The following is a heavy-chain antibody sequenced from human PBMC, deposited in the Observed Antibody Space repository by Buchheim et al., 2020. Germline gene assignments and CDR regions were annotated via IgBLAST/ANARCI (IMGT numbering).Heavy chain of an antibody. J-gene: IGHJ5*02. D-gene: IGHD1-1*01. Sequence: QVQLQQWGAGLLKPSETLSLTCAVSGASLSGYYWSWIRQPPGKGLEWIGEINHSGYSNYNPSLKSRVSMLVDTSRNQISLKLRSVTAADTAVYYCASFWLGMTGTSFDPWGQGTL. CDR3: ASFWLGMTGTSFDP. CDR2: INHSGYS. CDR1: GASLSGYY. V-gene: IGHV4-34*01.